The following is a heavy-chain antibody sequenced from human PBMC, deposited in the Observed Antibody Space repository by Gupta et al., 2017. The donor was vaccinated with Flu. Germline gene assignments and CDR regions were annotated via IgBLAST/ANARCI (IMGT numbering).Heavy chain of an antibody. CDR1: GFAFSAFY. J-gene: IGHJ4*02. D-gene: IGHD7-27*01. V-gene: IGHV1-2*02. CDR2: DSPNSAP. CDR3: ARGTGDPGH. Sequence: QALLVQSGPAVKKLGASVMASCKTSGFAFSAFYIHEVRHAPGQGLEWMGCDSPNSAPIYAARFRGRVTMTRDFSSATAYLDMSRLTSEDTAFYYCARGTGDPGHWCLGTLVTVSS.